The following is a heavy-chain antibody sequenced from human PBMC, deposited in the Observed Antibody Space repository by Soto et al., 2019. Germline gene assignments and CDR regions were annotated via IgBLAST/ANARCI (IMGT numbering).Heavy chain of an antibody. CDR2: IDPSDSYN. CDR3: ARHGPAAGFYGMDF. V-gene: IGHV5-10-1*01. CDR1: WYSFTSYW. D-gene: IGHD6-13*01. Sequence: GESVKISCKGSWYSFTSYWISWVRQIPWKGLEWMVRIDPSDSYNNYSPSFQGHVTISADKSISTAYLQWSSLKASDTAMYYCARHGPAAGFYGMDFWAQGTTVTVSS. J-gene: IGHJ6*01.